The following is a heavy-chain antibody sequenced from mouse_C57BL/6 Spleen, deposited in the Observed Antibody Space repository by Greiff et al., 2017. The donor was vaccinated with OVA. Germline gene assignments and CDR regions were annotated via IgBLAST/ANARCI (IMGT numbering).Heavy chain of an antibody. J-gene: IGHJ4*01. V-gene: IGHV1-55*01. CDR2: IYPGSGST. D-gene: IGHD4-1*01. CDR1: GYTFTSYW. Sequence: QVQLQQSGAELVKPGASVKMSCKASGYTFTSYWITWVKQRPGQGLEWIGDIYPGSGSTNYNEKFKSKATLTVDTSSSTAYMQLSSLTSEDSAVYYCARALTGSAMDYWGQGTSVTVSS. CDR3: ARALTGSAMDY.